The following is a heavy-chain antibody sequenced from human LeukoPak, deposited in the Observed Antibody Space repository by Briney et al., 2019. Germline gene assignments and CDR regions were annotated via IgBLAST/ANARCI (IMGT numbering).Heavy chain of an antibody. D-gene: IGHD4-11*01. CDR3: ARVDYNNGCPDY. CDR1: GFTFTDYW. Sequence: PGGSLRLSCAASGFTFTDYWMSWVRQAPGKGLEWVANIKRDGSEKYYVDSVKGRFTISRDNAENSLYLQMNSLRAEDTAVYYCARVDYNNGCPDYWGQGTLVTVSS. J-gene: IGHJ4*02. V-gene: IGHV3-7*01. CDR2: IKRDGSEK.